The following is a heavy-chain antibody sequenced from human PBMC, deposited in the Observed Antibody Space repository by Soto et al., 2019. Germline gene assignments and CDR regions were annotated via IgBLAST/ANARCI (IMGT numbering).Heavy chain of an antibody. CDR2: IIPIFGTA. CDR1: GGTFSSYA. V-gene: IGHV1-69*12. J-gene: IGHJ6*02. Sequence: QVQLVQSGTEVKKPGSSVKVSCKASGGTFSSYAISWVRQAPGQGLEWMGGIIPIFGTANYAQKFQGRVTNTADEPTSTAYRELSSLRSEDTAVYYCAKRQYDPRDNYYGMDVWGQGTTVTVSS. CDR3: AKRQYDPRDNYYGMDV. D-gene: IGHD3-3*01.